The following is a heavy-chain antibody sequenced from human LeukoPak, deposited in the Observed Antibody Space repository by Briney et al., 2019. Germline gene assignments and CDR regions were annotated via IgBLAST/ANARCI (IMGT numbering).Heavy chain of an antibody. CDR3: ASRYCSGGSCYFDY. V-gene: IGHV3-11*01. D-gene: IGHD2-15*01. J-gene: IGHJ4*02. CDR2: ISSSGSTI. Sequence: GGSLRLSCAASGFTFSDYYMSWIRQAPGKGLEWVSYISSSGSTIYYADSVKGRFTISRDNAKNSLYLQMNSLRAEDTAVYYCASRYCSGGSCYFDYWGQGTLVTVSS. CDR1: GFTFSDYY.